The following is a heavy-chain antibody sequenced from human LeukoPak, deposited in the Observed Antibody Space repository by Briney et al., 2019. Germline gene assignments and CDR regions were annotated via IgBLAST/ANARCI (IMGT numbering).Heavy chain of an antibody. CDR2: ISGSGGST. CDR3: ARGFPDILTTDGAFDI. CDR1: GFTFSSYA. D-gene: IGHD3-9*01. Sequence: GGSLRLSCAASGFTFSSYAMSWVRQAPGKGLEWVSAISGSGGSTYYADSVKGRFTISRDNSKNTLYLQMNSLRAEDTAVYYCARGFPDILTTDGAFDIWGQGTMVTVSS. J-gene: IGHJ3*02. V-gene: IGHV3-23*01.